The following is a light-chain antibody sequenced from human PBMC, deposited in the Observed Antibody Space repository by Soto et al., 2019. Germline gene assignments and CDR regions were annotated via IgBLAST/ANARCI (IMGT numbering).Light chain of an antibody. CDR3: QQSGSSAT. CDR1: QSVSSSY. Sequence: EIVLTKYPGTLSLSPGERSTLSCRASQSVSSSYLAWYQQKPGQAPRLLIYGASSRATGIPDRFSGSGSGTDFTLTSSRLEPEDFAVYYCQQSGSSATFGQGARLEIK. CDR2: GAS. V-gene: IGKV3-20*01. J-gene: IGKJ5*01.